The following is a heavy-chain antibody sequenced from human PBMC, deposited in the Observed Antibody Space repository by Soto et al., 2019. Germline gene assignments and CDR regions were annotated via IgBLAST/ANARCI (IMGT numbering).Heavy chain of an antibody. J-gene: IGHJ6*02. Sequence: GVSLRLYCACSGTNFGIYYMHWFSQSPGQGLEWVAVIPYDGSHEFYADSVDGRFNIYRDHFNNLLYLQMNSLKPDDAAVYFCGGGHSDLYYYYGLDFWGQGNTVTVSS. CDR1: GTNFGIYY. CDR3: GGGHSDLYYYYGLDF. D-gene: IGHD2-21*01. V-gene: IGHV3-30*03. CDR2: IPYDGSHE.